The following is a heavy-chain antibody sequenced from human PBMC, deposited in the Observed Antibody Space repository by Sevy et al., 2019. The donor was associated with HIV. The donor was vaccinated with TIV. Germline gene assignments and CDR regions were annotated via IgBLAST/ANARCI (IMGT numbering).Heavy chain of an antibody. Sequence: ASVKVSCKASGGTFSSYAISWVRQAPGQGLEWMGGIIPIFGTANYAQKFQGRVTITADESTSTAYMELSSLRSEDTAVYYCATAGVPARLPAKKQYYYYYYGMDVWGQGTTVTVSS. CDR1: GGTFSSYA. V-gene: IGHV1-69*13. CDR3: ATAGVPARLPAKKQYYYYYYGMDV. D-gene: IGHD2-2*01. J-gene: IGHJ6*02. CDR2: IIPIFGTA.